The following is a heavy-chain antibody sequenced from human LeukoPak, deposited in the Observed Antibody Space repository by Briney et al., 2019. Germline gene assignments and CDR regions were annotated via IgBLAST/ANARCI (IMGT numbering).Heavy chain of an antibody. D-gene: IGHD6-25*01. Sequence: GGSLRLSCAASGFTFSSYAMSWVRQAPGKGLEWVSAISGSGGSTYYADSVKGRFTISRDNAKNSLYLQMNSLRAEDTAVYYCARVGQRNACDIWGQGTMVTVSS. CDR2: ISGSGGST. CDR3: ARVGQRNACDI. V-gene: IGHV3-23*01. J-gene: IGHJ3*02. CDR1: GFTFSSYA.